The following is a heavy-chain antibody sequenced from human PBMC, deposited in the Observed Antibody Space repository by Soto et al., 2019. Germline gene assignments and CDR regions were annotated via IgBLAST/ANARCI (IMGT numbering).Heavy chain of an antibody. CDR3: ACIFSGGYGYGFYYYGMDV. CDR1: GGSISSSTYY. CDR2: IYYSGST. J-gene: IGHJ6*02. D-gene: IGHD5-18*01. Sequence: ETLSLTCAVGGGSISSSTYYWGWIRQPPGKGLEWIGSIYYSGSTYYNPSLKSRVTISVDTSKNQFSLKLSSVTAADTAVYYCACIFSGGYGYGFYYYGMDVWGHGTTVT. V-gene: IGHV4-39*01.